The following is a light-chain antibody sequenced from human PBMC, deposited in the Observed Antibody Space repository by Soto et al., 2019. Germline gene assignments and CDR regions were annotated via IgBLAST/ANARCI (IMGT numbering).Light chain of an antibody. V-gene: IGKV3-20*01. CDR1: QSVSSSY. CDR2: ASS. J-gene: IGKJ1*01. CDR3: QQYGSSPPWS. Sequence: EIVLAQSPGTLSLSPGERATLSCRASQSVSSSYLAWYQQKPGQAPSLLIYASSNRAAGIPDRFSGRGSGTDLTLTISRLEPEDFAVYYCQQYGSSPPWSVGRGTKVEIK.